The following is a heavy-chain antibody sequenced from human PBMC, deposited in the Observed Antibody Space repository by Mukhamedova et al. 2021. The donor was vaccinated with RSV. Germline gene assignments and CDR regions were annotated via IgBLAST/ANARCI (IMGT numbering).Heavy chain of an antibody. J-gene: IGHJ4*02. CDR3: VKDWQWLFDY. V-gene: IGHV3-64D*09. D-gene: IGHD6-19*01. CDR1: TFRSIT. Sequence: TFRSITMHWVRQAPGKGLEYVSSISSKGDIIYYADSLEGRFTISRDNSKNTLYLQMSSLRTDDTAVYYCVKDWQWLFDYWGQGALV. CDR2: ISSKGDII.